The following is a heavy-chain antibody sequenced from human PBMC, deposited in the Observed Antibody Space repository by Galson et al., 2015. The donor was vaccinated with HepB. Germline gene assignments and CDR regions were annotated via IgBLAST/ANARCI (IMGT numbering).Heavy chain of an antibody. V-gene: IGHV1-18*04. CDR3: ARDSGYSSSWYDVANWFDP. CDR1: GYTFTSYG. J-gene: IGHJ5*02. CDR2: ISAYNGNT. D-gene: IGHD6-13*01. Sequence: SVKVSCKASGYTFTSYGISWVRQAPGQGLEWMGWISAYNGNTNYAQKLQGRVTMTTDTSTSTAYMELRSLRSDDTAVYYCARDSGYSSSWYDVANWFDPWGQGTLVTVSS.